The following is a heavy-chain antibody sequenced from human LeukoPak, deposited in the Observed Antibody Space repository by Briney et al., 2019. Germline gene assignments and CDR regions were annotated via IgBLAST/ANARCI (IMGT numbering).Heavy chain of an antibody. V-gene: IGHV4-59*01. CDR2: VHYSGST. CDR3: ARDGTQLWLFDY. D-gene: IGHD5-18*01. J-gene: IGHJ4*02. Sequence: SETLSLTCTVSGGSISSYYRSWIRQPPGKGLEWIGFVHYSGSTHYNPSLKSRVTISVDTSKNQVSLKLTSVTAADTAVYYCARDGTQLWLFDYWGQGTLVTVSS. CDR1: GGSISSYY.